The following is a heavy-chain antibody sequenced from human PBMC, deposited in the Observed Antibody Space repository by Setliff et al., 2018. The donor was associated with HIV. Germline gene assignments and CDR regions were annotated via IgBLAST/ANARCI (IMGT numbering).Heavy chain of an antibody. CDR3: ARGAWYTSGWHSSRYLDV. D-gene: IGHD6-25*01. CDR1: GYTFTGYY. J-gene: IGHJ6*03. Sequence: ASVKVSCKPSGYTFTGYYMHWVRQATGQGLEWMGWMNPKSGNTGYAQRFQGRVTMTRDTSGSTAYMELSSLRSEDTAVYYCARGAWYTSGWHSSRYLDVWGKGTTVTVSS. V-gene: IGHV1-8*02. CDR2: MNPKSGNT.